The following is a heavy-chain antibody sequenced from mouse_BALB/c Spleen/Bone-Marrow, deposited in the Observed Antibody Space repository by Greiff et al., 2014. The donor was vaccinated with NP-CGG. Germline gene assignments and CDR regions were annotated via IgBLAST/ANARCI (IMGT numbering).Heavy chain of an antibody. D-gene: IGHD1-1*01. CDR3: AKANRYGYAMDD. J-gene: IGHJ4*01. CDR2: IWGGGRT. V-gene: IGHV2-3*01. Sequence: QVQLKESGPGLAAPSQSLSITCTVSGFSLSSYGVSWVRQPPGKGLEWLGVIWGGGRTNDHSAHISRLSISKDNSKSQVFLKQNSLQTDDTATFYYAKANRYGYAMDDWGQGTSVTVAS. CDR1: GFSLSSYG.